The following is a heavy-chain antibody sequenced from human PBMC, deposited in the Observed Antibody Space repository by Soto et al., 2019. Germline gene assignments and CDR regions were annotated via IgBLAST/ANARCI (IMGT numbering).Heavy chain of an antibody. CDR2: ISGSGGST. D-gene: IGHD5-18*01. CDR3: AKDSGGGSLDTAMINDY. V-gene: IGHV3-23*01. Sequence: PGGSLRLSCAASGFTFSSYAMSWVRQAPGKGLEWVSAISGSGGSTYYADSVKGRFTISRDNSKNTLYLQMNSLRAEDTAVYYCAKDSGGGSLDTAMINDYWGQGTLVTVSS. J-gene: IGHJ4*02. CDR1: GFTFSSYA.